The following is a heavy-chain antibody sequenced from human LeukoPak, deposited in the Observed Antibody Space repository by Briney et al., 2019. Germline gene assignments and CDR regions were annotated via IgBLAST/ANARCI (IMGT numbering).Heavy chain of an antibody. Sequence: GGSLRLSCAASGFIYSSYGMHWVRQAPGKGLEWVAVISYDGSNKYYADSVKGRFTISRDNSKNTLYLQMNSLRAEDTAVYYCASSRRDSSGTFGYWGQGTLVTVCS. J-gene: IGHJ4*02. V-gene: IGHV3-30*03. CDR2: ISYDGSNK. CDR1: GFIYSSYG. CDR3: ASSRRDSSGTFGY. D-gene: IGHD6-19*01.